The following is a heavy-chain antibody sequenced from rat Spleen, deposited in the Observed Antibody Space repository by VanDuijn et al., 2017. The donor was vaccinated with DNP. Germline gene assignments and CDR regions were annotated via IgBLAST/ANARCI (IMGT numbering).Heavy chain of an antibody. CDR3: ARWNSGHFDY. J-gene: IGHJ2*01. Sequence: EVQLVESGGGLVQPGRSLKLSCTASGFTFSYYYMAWVRQAPKRGLEWVAYIRYDGGSTKYGDSVKGRFTISRDNAKNTLYLQMNSLRSEDMATYYCARWNSGHFDYWGQGVMVPVSS. V-gene: IGHV5-22*01. CDR2: IRYDGGST. D-gene: IGHD4-3*01. CDR1: GFTFSYYY.